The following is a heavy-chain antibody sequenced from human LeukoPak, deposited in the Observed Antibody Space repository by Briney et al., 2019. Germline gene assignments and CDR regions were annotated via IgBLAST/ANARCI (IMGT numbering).Heavy chain of an antibody. CDR3: AKVKRRGYSYGQIDY. Sequence: PGGSLRLSCAASGFTFSSYGMHWVRQAPGKGLEWVAVISYDGSNKYYADSVKGRFTISRDNSKNTLYLQMNSLRAEDTAVYYCAKVKRRGYSYGQIDYWGQGTLVTVSS. V-gene: IGHV3-30*18. CDR1: GFTFSSYG. D-gene: IGHD5-18*01. CDR2: ISYDGSNK. J-gene: IGHJ4*02.